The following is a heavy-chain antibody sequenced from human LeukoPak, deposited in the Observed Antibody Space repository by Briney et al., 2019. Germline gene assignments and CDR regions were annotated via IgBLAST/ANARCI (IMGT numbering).Heavy chain of an antibody. D-gene: IGHD3-22*01. CDR3: ARDSLPGYYYDSSGADY. V-gene: IGHV3-11*01. CDR2: ISSSGSTI. CDR1: GFTFSDYY. J-gene: IGHJ4*02. Sequence: PGGSLRLSCAASGFTFSDYYMSWIRQAPGKGLEWVSYISSSGSTIYYADSVKGRFTIPRDNAKNSLYLQMNSLRAEDTAVYYCARDSLPGYYYDSSGADYWGQGTLVTVSS.